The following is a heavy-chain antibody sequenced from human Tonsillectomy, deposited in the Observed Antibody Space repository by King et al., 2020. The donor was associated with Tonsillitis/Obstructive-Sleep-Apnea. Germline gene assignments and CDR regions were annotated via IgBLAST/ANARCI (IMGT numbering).Heavy chain of an antibody. CDR2: ISGSGGST. V-gene: IGHV3-23*04. D-gene: IGHD2-2*02. CDR1: GFTFSSYA. CDR3: ATLSGPVVVPAAINPSSEY. J-gene: IGHJ4*02. Sequence: VQLVESGGGLVQPGGSLRLSCAASGFTFSSYAMSWVRQAPGKGLEWVSAISGSGGSTYYADSVKGRFTISRDNSKNTLYLQMNSLRAEDTAVYYCATLSGPVVVPAAINPSSEYWGQGPLVTVSS.